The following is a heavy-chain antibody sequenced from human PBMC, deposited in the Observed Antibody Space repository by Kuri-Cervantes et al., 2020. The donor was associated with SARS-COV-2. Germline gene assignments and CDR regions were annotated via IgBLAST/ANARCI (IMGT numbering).Heavy chain of an antibody. CDR3: ARGVFGVEDGMDV. Sequence: GESLKISCAASGFTFSSYGMHWVRQAPGKGLEWVAVIWYDGSNKYYADYVKGRFTISRDNSKNTMYLQMNSLRAEDTAVYYCARGVFGVEDGMDVWGQGTTVTVSS. CDR2: IWYDGSNK. CDR1: GFTFSSYG. J-gene: IGHJ6*02. D-gene: IGHD3-3*01. V-gene: IGHV3-33*01.